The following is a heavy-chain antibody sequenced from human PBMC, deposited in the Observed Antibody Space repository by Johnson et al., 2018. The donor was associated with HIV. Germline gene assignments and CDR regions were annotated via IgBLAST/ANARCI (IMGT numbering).Heavy chain of an antibody. CDR3: AREAYYYDSSGYLKQACDI. D-gene: IGHD3-22*01. V-gene: IGHV3-13*01. Sequence: VQLVESGGGLVQPGGSLRLSCAASGFTFSSYDMHWVRQATGKGLEWVSAIGTAGDTYYPGSVKGRFTISRENAKNSLYLQMNSLRAGDTAVYYCAREAYYYDSSGYLKQACDIWGQGTMVTVSS. CDR1: GFTFSSYD. CDR2: IGTAGDT. J-gene: IGHJ3*02.